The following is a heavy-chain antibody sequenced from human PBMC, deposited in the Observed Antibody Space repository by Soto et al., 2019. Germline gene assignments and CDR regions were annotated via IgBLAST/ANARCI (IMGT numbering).Heavy chain of an antibody. V-gene: IGHV4-30-4*01. CDR3: ARGGDDCGGDCSPHWFDP. J-gene: IGHJ5*02. CDR1: GGSISSGDYY. Sequence: SETLSLTCTVSGGSISSGDYYWSWIRRPPGKGLEWIGYIYYSGSTYYNPSLKSRVTISVDTSKNQFSLKLSSVTAADTAVYYCARGGDDCGGDCSPHWFDPWGQGTLVTVSS. CDR2: IYYSGST. D-gene: IGHD2-21*02.